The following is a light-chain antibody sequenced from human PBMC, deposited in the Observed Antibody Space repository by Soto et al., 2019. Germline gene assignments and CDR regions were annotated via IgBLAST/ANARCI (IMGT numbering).Light chain of an antibody. Sequence: EILLTQSPATLSLSPGERATLPCRASQRVSSYLAWYQQTPGQAPRLLIYDASNRATGIPARCSGSGSGTDFTLTISSLEPEDFEVYYCQQRSNWPITFGQGTRLEIK. J-gene: IGKJ5*01. CDR2: DAS. CDR1: QRVSSY. V-gene: IGKV3-11*01. CDR3: QQRSNWPIT.